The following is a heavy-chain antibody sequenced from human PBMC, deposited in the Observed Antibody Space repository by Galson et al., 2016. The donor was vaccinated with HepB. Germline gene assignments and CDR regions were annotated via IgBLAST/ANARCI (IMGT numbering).Heavy chain of an antibody. D-gene: IGHD4-23*01. CDR2: ISFDGSNR. Sequence: SLRLSCAASGFTFYTFAVHWVRQSPGKGPECVAAISFDGSNRHYADSVRGRFTISRDNPRNTLYLQMDSLTTEDTAVYYCARGEIGTTLDWGQGALVTVSS. CDR3: ARGEIGTTLD. V-gene: IGHV3-30-3*01. CDR1: GFTFYTFA. J-gene: IGHJ4*02.